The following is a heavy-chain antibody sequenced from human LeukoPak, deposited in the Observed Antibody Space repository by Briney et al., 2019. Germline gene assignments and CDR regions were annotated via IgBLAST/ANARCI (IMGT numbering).Heavy chain of an antibody. CDR1: GFSFSRYA. V-gene: IGHV3-30*01. J-gene: IGHJ4*02. CDR2: ISYDGSDK. CDR3: ARTYYYGSGSPFDS. Sequence: GGSLRLSCAASGFSFSRYAVQWVRQAPGRGLECVAIISYDGSDKHYADSVKGRFTIFRDSSKNTLYLQMNSLRTEDTAVYYCARTYYYGSGSPFDSWGQGTLVTVSS. D-gene: IGHD3-10*01.